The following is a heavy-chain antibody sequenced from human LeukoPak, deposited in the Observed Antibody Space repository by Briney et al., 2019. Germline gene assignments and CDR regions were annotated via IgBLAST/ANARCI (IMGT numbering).Heavy chain of an antibody. CDR3: ARAGSWTVPAARPFDY. J-gene: IGHJ4*02. CDR2: INPSGGST. D-gene: IGHD2-2*02. CDR1: GYTFTSYY. V-gene: IGHV1-46*01. Sequence: ASVKVSCKVSGYTFTSYYMHWVRQAPGQGLEWMGIINPSGGSTSYAQKFQGRVTMTRDTSTSTVYMELSSLRSEDTAVYYCARAGSWTVPAARPFDYWGQGTLVTVSS.